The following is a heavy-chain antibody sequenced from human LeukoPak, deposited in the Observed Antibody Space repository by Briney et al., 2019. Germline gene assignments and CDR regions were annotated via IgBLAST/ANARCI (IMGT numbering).Heavy chain of an antibody. CDR1: GGSISSGGYY. CDR3: ARRTIVASCYHP. CDR2: IYTSGNT. Sequence: SETLSLTCTVSGGSISSGGYYWSWIRQPAGKGLEWIGRIYTSGNTNYNPSLKSRATISVDTSKNQFSLELSSVTAADTAVYYCARRTIVASCYHPWGQGTLVTVSS. V-gene: IGHV4-61*02. D-gene: IGHD2-2*01. J-gene: IGHJ5*02.